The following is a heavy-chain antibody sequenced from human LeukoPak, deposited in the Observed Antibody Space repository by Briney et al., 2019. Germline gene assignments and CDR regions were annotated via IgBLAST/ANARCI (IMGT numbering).Heavy chain of an antibody. D-gene: IGHD1-26*01. CDR3: ATFGGGNYYLMGWFDP. Sequence: PSETLSLTCTVSGGSISSSSYYWGWIRQPAGKGLEWIGRIYTSGSTYYNPSLKSRVTMSVDTSKNQFSLKLSSVTAADTAVYYCATFGGGNYYLMGWFDPWGQGTLVTVSS. CDR2: IYTSGST. V-gene: IGHV4-61*02. CDR1: GGSISSSSYY. J-gene: IGHJ5*02.